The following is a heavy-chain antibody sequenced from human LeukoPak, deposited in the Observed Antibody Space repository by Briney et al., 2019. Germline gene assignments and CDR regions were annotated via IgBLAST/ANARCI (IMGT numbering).Heavy chain of an antibody. D-gene: IGHD6-19*01. V-gene: IGHV3-21*01. CDR1: GFTFSSYS. CDR2: ISSSSSYI. Sequence: GGSLRLSCAASGFTFSSYSMNWVRQAPGKGLEWVSSISSSSSYIYYADSVKGRFTISRDNAKNSLYLQMNSLGAEDTAVYYCARGPVAGTFYYYYYMDVWGKGTTVTVSS. J-gene: IGHJ6*03. CDR3: ARGPVAGTFYYYYYMDV.